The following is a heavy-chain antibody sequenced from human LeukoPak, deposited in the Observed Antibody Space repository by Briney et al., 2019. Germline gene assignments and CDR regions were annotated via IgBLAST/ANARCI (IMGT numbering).Heavy chain of an antibody. CDR1: GGSFSGYY. CDR3: ARGRYSSGWYPDY. CDR2: INHSGST. D-gene: IGHD6-19*01. Sequence: SETLSLTCAVYGGSFSGYYWSWIRQPPGKGLEWIGEINHSGSTNDNPSLKSRVTISVDTSKSQFSLKLSSVTAADTAVYYCARGRYSSGWYPDYWGQGTLVTVSS. V-gene: IGHV4-34*01. J-gene: IGHJ4*02.